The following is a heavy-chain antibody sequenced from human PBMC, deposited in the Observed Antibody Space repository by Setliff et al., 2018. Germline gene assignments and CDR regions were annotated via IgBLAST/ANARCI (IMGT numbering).Heavy chain of an antibody. V-gene: IGHV7-4-1*02. D-gene: IGHD6-13*01. J-gene: IGHJ4*02. Sequence: PAASVKVSCKASGYTLTTYLMNWVRQAPGQGLEWMGYINTRTGEPMYAQGFTGRFVFSLDPSVSTAYLEISSLKAEDTAHYYCATGSLAIAGTGHWGQGTLVTVSS. CDR1: GYTLTTYL. CDR3: ATGSLAIAGTGH. CDR2: INTRTGEP.